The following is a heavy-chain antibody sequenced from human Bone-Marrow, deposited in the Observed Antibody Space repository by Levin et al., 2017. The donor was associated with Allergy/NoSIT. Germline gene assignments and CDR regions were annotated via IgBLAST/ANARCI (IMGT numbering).Heavy chain of an antibody. D-gene: IGHD2-15*01. CDR1: GYTFTSYG. J-gene: IGHJ4*02. CDR3: ARRAPVVAATPPDY. V-gene: IGHV1-18*01. Sequence: ASVKVSCKASGYTFTSYGISWVRQAPGQGLEWMGWISAYNGNTNYAQKLQGRVTMTTDTSTSTAYMELRSLRSDDTAVYYCARRAPVVAATPPDYWGQGTLVTVSS. CDR2: ISAYNGNT.